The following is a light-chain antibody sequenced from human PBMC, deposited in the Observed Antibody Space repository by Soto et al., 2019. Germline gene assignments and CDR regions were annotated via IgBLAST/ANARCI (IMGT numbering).Light chain of an antibody. V-gene: IGLV2-14*01. J-gene: IGLJ3*02. CDR1: SSDIGAYNY. CDR2: EVS. Sequence: QSALTQPASVSESPGQSITVSCTGTSSDIGAYNYVSWYQQHPGKAPKLMIYEVSNRPSGVSNRFSASKSGNTASLTISGLQAEDEADYFCSSYTSSSTVVFGGGTQLTVL. CDR3: SSYTSSSTVV.